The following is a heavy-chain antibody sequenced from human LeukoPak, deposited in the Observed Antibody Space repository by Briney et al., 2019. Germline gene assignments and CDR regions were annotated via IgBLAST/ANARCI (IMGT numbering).Heavy chain of an antibody. V-gene: IGHV1-18*01. Sequence: GASVTVSCKASGYTFTTYGINWLRQAPGQGLEWMGWISCYNGNTNFAQNLQGRVTMTTDTSTSTAYMELRSLRSDDTAVYYCARDGYNGNDELDYWGQGTLVTVSS. CDR1: GYTFTTYG. CDR3: ARDGYNGNDELDY. D-gene: IGHD1-20*01. CDR2: ISCYNGNT. J-gene: IGHJ4*02.